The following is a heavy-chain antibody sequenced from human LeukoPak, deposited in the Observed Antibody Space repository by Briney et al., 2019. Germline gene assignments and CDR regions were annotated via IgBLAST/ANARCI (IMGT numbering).Heavy chain of an antibody. CDR2: ISYDGSNK. CDR1: GFTFSSYG. Sequence: GRSLRLSCAASGFTFSSYGMHWVRQAPGKGLEWVAVISYDGSNKYYADSVKGRFTISRDNSKNTLYLQMNSLRAEDTAVYYCAKDRRMGLFDYWGQGTLVTVSS. J-gene: IGHJ4*02. V-gene: IGHV3-30*18. D-gene: IGHD1-14*01. CDR3: AKDRRMGLFDY.